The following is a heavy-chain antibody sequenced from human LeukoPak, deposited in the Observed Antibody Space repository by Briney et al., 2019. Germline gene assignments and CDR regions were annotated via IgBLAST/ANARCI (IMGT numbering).Heavy chain of an antibody. CDR2: IYYSGST. CDR3: ARVKAYCSGGSCYHYYYMDV. Sequence: PSETLSLTCTVSGGSISSYYWSWIRQPPGKGLEWIGYIYYSGSTNYNPSLKSRVTISVDTSKNQFSLKLSSVTAADTAVYYCARVKAYCSGGSCYHYYYMDVWGKGTTVTVSS. V-gene: IGHV4-59*01. CDR1: GGSISSYY. D-gene: IGHD2-15*01. J-gene: IGHJ6*03.